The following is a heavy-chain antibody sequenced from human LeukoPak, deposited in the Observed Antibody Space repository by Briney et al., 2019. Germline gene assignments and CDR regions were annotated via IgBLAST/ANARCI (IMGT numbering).Heavy chain of an antibody. J-gene: IGHJ5*01. D-gene: IGHD6-19*01. CDR2: INRFSNTT. Sequence: GGSLRLSCVGSGFTFRSHAMNWVRQAPGKGLEWLAYINRFSNTTSYADSVKGRFTVSRDNVKNSLYLDMTGLRIEDSAIYYCARDLRQWLVCDSWGQGTLISVSS. CDR3: ARDLRQWLVCDS. V-gene: IGHV3-48*01. CDR1: GFTFRSHA.